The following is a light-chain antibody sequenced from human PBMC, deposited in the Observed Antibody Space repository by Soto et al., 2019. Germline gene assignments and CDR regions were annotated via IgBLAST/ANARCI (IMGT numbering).Light chain of an antibody. CDR1: QSVRNNY. J-gene: IGKJ5*01. Sequence: VLTQSPCTLSLSPGERATLSCRASQSVRNNYLAWYQQKLGQAPRVLIYDASSRATGIPDRFSGSGSGTDFFLTITRLEPEDSAVYFCQQYTGPPTTFGQGTRLEIK. V-gene: IGKV3-20*01. CDR3: QQYTGPPTT. CDR2: DAS.